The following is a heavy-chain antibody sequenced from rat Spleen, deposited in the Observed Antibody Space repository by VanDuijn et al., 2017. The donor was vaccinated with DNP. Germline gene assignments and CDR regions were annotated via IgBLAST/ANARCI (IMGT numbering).Heavy chain of an antibody. Sequence: EVQLVESGGGLVQPGKSLKLSCTGSGFTFSNYDMAWVRQAPKRGLEWVATIDSSGNRAYYADTVRGRFTISRDNAKSSHYLQMNSLRSEETATYYCSTEGAILRIVTAWFAYWGQGTLVSVSS. CDR3: STEGAILRIVTAWFAY. V-gene: IGHV5-27*01. J-gene: IGHJ3*01. D-gene: IGHD1-6*01. CDR1: GFTFSNYD. CDR2: IDSSGNRA.